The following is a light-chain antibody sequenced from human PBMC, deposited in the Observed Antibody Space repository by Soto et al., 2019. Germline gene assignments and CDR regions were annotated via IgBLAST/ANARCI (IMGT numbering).Light chain of an antibody. CDR1: SSNIGSNT. Sequence: QSVLTQPPSASGAPGQRVTISCSGSSSNIGSNTVNWYQQLPGTAPKLLIYTNNQRPSGVRDRFSGSRSGTSASLAISGLQSDDEADYYCAAWDDSLNGFVFGTGTKVTVL. J-gene: IGLJ1*01. CDR2: TNN. CDR3: AAWDDSLNGFV. V-gene: IGLV1-44*01.